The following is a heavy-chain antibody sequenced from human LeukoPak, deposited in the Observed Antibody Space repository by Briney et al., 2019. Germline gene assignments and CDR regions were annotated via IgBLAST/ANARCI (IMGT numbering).Heavy chain of an antibody. V-gene: IGHV3-30*04. CDR3: VRAYHPGGWFDP. D-gene: IGHD2-21*01. CDR1: GFTFSSYA. Sequence: PGGSLRLSCAASGFTFSSYAMHWVRQAPGKGLEWVAVISYDGSNKYYADSVKGRFTISRDNSKNTLYLQMNSLTAEDTAVHYCVRAYHPGGWFDPWGQGTLVTVSS. CDR2: ISYDGSNK. J-gene: IGHJ5*02.